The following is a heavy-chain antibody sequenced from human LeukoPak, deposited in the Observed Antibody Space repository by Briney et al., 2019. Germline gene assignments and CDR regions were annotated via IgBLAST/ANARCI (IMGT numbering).Heavy chain of an antibody. V-gene: IGHV4-34*09. CDR1: GGSFSGYY. Sequence: SETLSLTCAVYGGSFSGYYWSWIRLPPGKGLEWIGEINHSGSTNYNPSLKSRVTISVDTSKNQFSLKLSSVTAADTAVYYCAREANYDSNGYWGQGTLVTVSS. D-gene: IGHD3-22*01. CDR3: AREANYDSNGY. CDR2: INHSGST. J-gene: IGHJ4*02.